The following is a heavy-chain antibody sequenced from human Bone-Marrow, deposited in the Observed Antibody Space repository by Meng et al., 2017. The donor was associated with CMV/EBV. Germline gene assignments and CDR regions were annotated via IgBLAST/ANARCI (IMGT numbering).Heavy chain of an antibody. Sequence: ASVKVSCKASGYTFTGYYMHWVRQAPGQGLEWMGWISAYNGNTNYAQKLQGRVTMTTDTSTSTAYMELRSLRSDDTAVYYCARAIRGPIFGTTEQLYYFEYWGQGTLVTVSS. CDR3: ARAIRGPIFGTTEQLYYFEY. CDR1: GYTFTGYY. V-gene: IGHV1-18*04. CDR2: ISAYNGNT. J-gene: IGHJ4*02. D-gene: IGHD3-3*01.